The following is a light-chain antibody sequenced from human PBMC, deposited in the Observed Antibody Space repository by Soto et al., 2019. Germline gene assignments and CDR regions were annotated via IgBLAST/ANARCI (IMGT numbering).Light chain of an antibody. V-gene: IGKV3-15*01. Sequence: EIVITQSPATLYVSPGERATLSCRVSESVSSNLAWYQQKPGQAPRLLIYGASTRATGIPARFSGSGSGTEFTLTISSLQSEDFAAYYCQQYNNWPVTFGGGTKVDIK. CDR1: ESVSSN. CDR3: QQYNNWPVT. CDR2: GAS. J-gene: IGKJ4*01.